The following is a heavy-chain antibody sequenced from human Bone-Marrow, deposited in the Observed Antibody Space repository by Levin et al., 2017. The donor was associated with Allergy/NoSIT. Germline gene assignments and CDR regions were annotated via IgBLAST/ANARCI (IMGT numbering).Heavy chain of an antibody. CDR1: GYTFTGYY. CDR2: INPNSGGT. J-gene: IGHJ3*02. V-gene: IGHV1-2*02. D-gene: IGHD2-2*01. CDR3: ARDIVVVPAASAFDI. Sequence: AASVKVSCKASGYTFTGYYMHWVRQAPGQGLEWMGWINPNSGGTNYAQKFQGRVTMTRDTSISTAYMELSRLRSDDTAVYYCARDIVVVPAASAFDIWGQGTMVTVSS.